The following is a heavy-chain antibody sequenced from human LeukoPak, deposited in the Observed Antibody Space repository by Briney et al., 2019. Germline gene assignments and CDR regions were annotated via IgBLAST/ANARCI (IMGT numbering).Heavy chain of an antibody. D-gene: IGHD1-26*01. Sequence: ASVKVSCKASGGTFSSHGISWARQAPGQGLEWVGRIIPILGIANYAQKFQGRVTITADKSTSTAYMELSSLRSEDTAVYYCARVGATTSDAFDIWGQGTMVTVSS. CDR2: IIPILGIA. J-gene: IGHJ3*02. V-gene: IGHV1-69*04. CDR3: ARVGATTSDAFDI. CDR1: GGTFSSHG.